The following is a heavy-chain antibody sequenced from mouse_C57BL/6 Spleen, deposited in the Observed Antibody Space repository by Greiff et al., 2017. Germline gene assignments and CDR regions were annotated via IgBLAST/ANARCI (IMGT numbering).Heavy chain of an antibody. D-gene: IGHD1-1*01. CDR3: ARDGDYGSSYRENYFDY. CDR2: ISAGGSYT. Sequence: EVQVVESGGGLVKPGGSLKLSCAASGFTFSSNAMSWVRQTPEKRLEWVATISAGGSYTYYPDNVKGRFTISRDQAKNNRYLQMSHLKSEDTAMYYCARDGDYGSSYRENYFDYWGQGTTLTVSS. CDR1: GFTFSSNA. J-gene: IGHJ2*01. V-gene: IGHV5-4*01.